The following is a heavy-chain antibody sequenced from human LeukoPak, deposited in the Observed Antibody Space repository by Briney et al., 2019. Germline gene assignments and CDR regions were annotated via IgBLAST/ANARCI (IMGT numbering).Heavy chain of an antibody. Sequence: SETLSLTRTVSGCSISSYYWSWIRQPAGKGVEWIGLIYTSGSTNYDPSLQSRVTMSVDTSKNQLSLKLSSMTAPDTAVYCYARDLYYYDSSGYPVIDYSGQGTLVTVSS. CDR1: GCSISSYY. CDR3: ARDLYYYDSSGYPVIDY. V-gene: IGHV4-4*07. D-gene: IGHD3-22*01. CDR2: IYTSGST. J-gene: IGHJ4*02.